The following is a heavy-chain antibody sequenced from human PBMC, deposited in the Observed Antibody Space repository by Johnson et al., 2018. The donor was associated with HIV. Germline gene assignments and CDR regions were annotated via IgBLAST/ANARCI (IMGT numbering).Heavy chain of an antibody. CDR3: ARDQSSSWPGDAVDI. Sequence: EVQLVESGGGLVQPGGSLRLSCAASGLTVSTNDINWVRQAPGKGLEHVSVIYSDGTTYYADFVKGRFTISRDSSKDTLYLQMHSLTAEDTALYYCARDQSSSWPGDAVDIWGQGTLVTVSS. D-gene: IGHD6-13*01. J-gene: IGHJ3*02. V-gene: IGHV3-66*01. CDR2: IYSDGTT. CDR1: GLTVSTND.